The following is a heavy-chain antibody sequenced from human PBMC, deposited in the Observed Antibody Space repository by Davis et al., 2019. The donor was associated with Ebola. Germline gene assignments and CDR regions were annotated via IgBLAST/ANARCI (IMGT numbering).Heavy chain of an antibody. CDR2: ISYSGST. Sequence: SETLSLTCSVSGGSIETYYWSWIRQSPGKGLEWIGYISYSGSTNYNPSLKSRVTMSIDTSKNQVSLRLSFVTAADTALYYCARVLEDKFCSRSSCYGPLDWGQGTKVTVSS. CDR1: GGSIETYY. J-gene: IGHJ3*01. V-gene: IGHV4-59*08. D-gene: IGHD2-2*01. CDR3: ARVLEDKFCSRSSCYGPLD.